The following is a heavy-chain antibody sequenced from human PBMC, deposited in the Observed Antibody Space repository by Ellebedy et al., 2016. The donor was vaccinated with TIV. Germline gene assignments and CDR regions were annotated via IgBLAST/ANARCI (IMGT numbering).Heavy chain of an antibody. CDR1: GFTFSSYS. CDR2: ISGSGGST. CDR3: AKAGYGSGTHLLS. D-gene: IGHD3-10*01. V-gene: IGHV3-23*01. Sequence: GESLKISCAASGFTFSSYSMNWVRQAPGKGLEWVSAISGSGGSTYYAASVKGRFTISRDNSKNTLYLQMNSLRAEDTAVYYCAKAGYGSGTHLLSWGQGTMVTVSS. J-gene: IGHJ3*01.